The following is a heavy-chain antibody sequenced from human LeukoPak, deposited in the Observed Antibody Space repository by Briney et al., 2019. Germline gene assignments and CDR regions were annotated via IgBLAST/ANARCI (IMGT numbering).Heavy chain of an antibody. CDR3: ARGAYYYDSSGYPDY. J-gene: IGHJ4*02. D-gene: IGHD3-22*01. CDR2: INSDGSST. V-gene: IGHV3-74*01. Sequence: GGSLRLSCAASGFTFSSYWMHWVRQAPGKGLVWVSRINSDGSSTSYADSVKGRFTISRDNAKNTLYLQMNSLRAEDTAVYYCARGAYYYDSSGYPDYWGQGTLVTVSS. CDR1: GFTFSSYW.